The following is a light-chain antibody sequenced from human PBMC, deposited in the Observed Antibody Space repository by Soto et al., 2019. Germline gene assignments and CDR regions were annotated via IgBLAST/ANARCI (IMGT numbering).Light chain of an antibody. CDR2: GAS. J-gene: IGKJ1*01. CDR3: PQYGRSPTWT. Sequence: EIVLTQSPGTLSLSPGERATLSCRASQSVSSSYLAWYQQKPGQAPRLLIYGASSRATGIPDRFSGSGSGTDFTLSISRLEPEDFAVYYCPQYGRSPTWTVGQGTKVEIK. CDR1: QSVSSSY. V-gene: IGKV3-20*01.